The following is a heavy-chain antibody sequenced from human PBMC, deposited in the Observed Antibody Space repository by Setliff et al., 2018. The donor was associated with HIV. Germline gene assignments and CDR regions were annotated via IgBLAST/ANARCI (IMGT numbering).Heavy chain of an antibody. D-gene: IGHD5-12*01. CDR1: GFAFSGHQ. CDR3: ARDWRSGYDLNFDY. CDR2: IKQDGSEK. Sequence: PGGSLRLSCAASGFAFSGHQMSWVRQAPGRGLEGVAKIKQDGSEKYYVDSVKGRFTISRDNAKNSLYLQMNSLRAEDTAMYYCARDWRSGYDLNFDYWGQGTLVTVSS. J-gene: IGHJ4*02. V-gene: IGHV3-7*01.